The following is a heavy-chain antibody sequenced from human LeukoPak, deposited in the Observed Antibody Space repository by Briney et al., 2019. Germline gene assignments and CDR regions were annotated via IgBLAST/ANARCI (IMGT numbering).Heavy chain of an antibody. CDR3: AREGGYSYGFDS. CDR1: GDSMGSFY. CDR2: IYSSGTT. J-gene: IGHJ4*02. Sequence: SETLSLTCTVSGDSMGSFYWSWIRQSAGRGLEWIGHIYSSGTTKNNPSYKSRVTMSVDTSKNQFSLKLSSVTAADTAIYYCAREGGYSYGFDSWGQGTLVTVSS. D-gene: IGHD5-18*01. V-gene: IGHV4-4*07.